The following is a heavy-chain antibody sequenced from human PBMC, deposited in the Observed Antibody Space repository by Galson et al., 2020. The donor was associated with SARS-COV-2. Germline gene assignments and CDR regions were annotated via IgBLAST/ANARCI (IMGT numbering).Heavy chain of an antibody. V-gene: IGHV3-23*03. D-gene: IGHD6-19*01. J-gene: IGHJ1*01. CDR3: AKEAGTGWATDYFQH. CDR1: GFTFQNYA. Sequence: GGSLRLSCATSGFTFQNYAMGWVRQAPGKGLEWVSLICAGGDTYYADSVEGRFTISRDNLRNTLFLQMNSLRVDDTAVYYCAKEAGTGWATDYFQHWGKGTLVTVSS. CDR2: ICAGGDT.